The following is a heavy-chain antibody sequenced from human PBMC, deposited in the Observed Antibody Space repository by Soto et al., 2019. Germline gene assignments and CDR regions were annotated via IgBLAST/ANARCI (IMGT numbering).Heavy chain of an antibody. CDR1: GFTFSYYW. D-gene: IGHD1-26*01. CDR2: INPDGSAT. J-gene: IGHJ5*02. Sequence: EVQLVESGGGLVQPGGSLRLSCAASGFTFSYYWMHWVRQAPGKGLVWVSRINPDGSATTYTDSVKGRFTISRDNARNTLYLQMNSLSAEDTAVYYCARVKSGSYDWFDPWGQETLVTVSS. V-gene: IGHV3-74*03. CDR3: ARVKSGSYDWFDP.